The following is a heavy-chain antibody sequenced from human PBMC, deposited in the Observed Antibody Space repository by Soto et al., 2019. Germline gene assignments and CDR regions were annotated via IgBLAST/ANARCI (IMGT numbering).Heavy chain of an antibody. D-gene: IGHD6-6*01. Sequence: PSETLSLTCTVSGGSISSGGYYWSWIRQHPGKGLEWIGYIYYSGSTYYNPSLKSRVTISVDTSKNQFSLKLSSVTAADTAVYYCARGIAAFRYFDYWGQGTLVTVSS. CDR3: ARGIAAFRYFDY. CDR1: GGSISSGGYY. V-gene: IGHV4-31*03. J-gene: IGHJ4*02. CDR2: IYYSGST.